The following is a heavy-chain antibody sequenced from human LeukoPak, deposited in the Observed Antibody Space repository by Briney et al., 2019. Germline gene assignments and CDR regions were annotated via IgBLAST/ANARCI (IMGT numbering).Heavy chain of an antibody. V-gene: IGHV3-7*01. CDR2: IKQDGSRQ. D-gene: IGHD3-10*01. Sequence: GGSLRLSCTASGIIFKNFWMSWVRQAPGKGLEWVANIKQDGSRQFYVDSVKGRFTISRDNAKNSMYLQMNNLRVEDTAVYYCVNAITLPDWGQGTLVTVSS. J-gene: IGHJ4*02. CDR3: VNAITLPD. CDR1: GIIFKNFW.